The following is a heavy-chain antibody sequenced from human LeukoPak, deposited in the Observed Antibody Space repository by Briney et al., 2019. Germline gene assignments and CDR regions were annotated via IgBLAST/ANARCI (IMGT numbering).Heavy chain of an antibody. CDR1: GFTFHDYA. V-gene: IGHV3-43*02. Sequence: GGSLRLSCAASGFTFHDYAMHWVRQAPGKGLEWVSLISGDGRDTFYRDSVKGRFTISRDNSKNSLCLQMISLRSEDTAWYYCAKDRIMAYQDTADSFDVCGQGTMVTVSS. D-gene: IGHD2-15*01. CDR2: ISGDGRDT. CDR3: AKDRIMAYQDTADSFDV. J-gene: IGHJ3*01.